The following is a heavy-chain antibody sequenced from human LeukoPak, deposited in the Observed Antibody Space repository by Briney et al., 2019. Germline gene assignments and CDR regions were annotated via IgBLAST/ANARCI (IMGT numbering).Heavy chain of an antibody. Sequence: GASVKVSCKASVYTFTRHYMHWVRQAPGQGLEWMGIINPSVDITSYAQKFQGRVIMTRDMSTSTDYMELSSLRFEDTAVYYCARDNSMRDTAWWLDPWGKGNLVTVSS. V-gene: IGHV1-46*01. CDR1: VYTFTRHY. J-gene: IGHJ5*02. CDR2: INPSVDIT. CDR3: ARDNSMRDTAWWLDP. D-gene: IGHD5-24*01.